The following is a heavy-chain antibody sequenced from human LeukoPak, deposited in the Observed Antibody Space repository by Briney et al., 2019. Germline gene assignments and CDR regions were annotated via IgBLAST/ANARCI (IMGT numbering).Heavy chain of an antibody. Sequence: PGGSLRLSCAASGFTFSRFAMSWVRQAPGKGLEWVAAIRGNGGSPFYVDSVKGRFTVSRDNAKNSLLLQMNSLRAEDTALYYCARGYSRAAFDIWGQGTMVTASS. CDR3: ARGYSRAAFDI. CDR1: GFTFSRFA. J-gene: IGHJ3*02. V-gene: IGHV3-23*01. D-gene: IGHD2-15*01. CDR2: IRGNGGSP.